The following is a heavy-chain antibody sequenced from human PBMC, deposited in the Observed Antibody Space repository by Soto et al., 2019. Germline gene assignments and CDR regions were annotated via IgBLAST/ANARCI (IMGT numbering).Heavy chain of an antibody. Sequence: QLQLQESGSGLVKPSQTLSLTCAVSGGSISSGGYSWSWIRQPPGKGLEWIGYIYHSGSTYYNPSLKSRVTISVDRSKNQFSLKLSSVTAADTAVYYCALWSLAAAVRGIDPWGQGTLVTVSS. V-gene: IGHV4-30-2*01. D-gene: IGHD6-13*01. CDR3: ALWSLAAAVRGIDP. CDR2: IYHSGST. CDR1: GGSISSGGYS. J-gene: IGHJ5*02.